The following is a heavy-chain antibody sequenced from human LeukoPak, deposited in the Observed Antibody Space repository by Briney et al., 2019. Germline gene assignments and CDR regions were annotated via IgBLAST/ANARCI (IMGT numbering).Heavy chain of an antibody. Sequence: SETLSLTCTVSGGSISSYYWSWIRQPPGKGLEWIGNIYDSGSTNYNPSLKSRLTISVDTSKNQCSLKLSSVTAADTAVYYCARQSISGSSLSYFEYWGQGTLVNVSS. D-gene: IGHD3-22*01. CDR1: GGSISSYY. J-gene: IGHJ4*02. CDR3: ARQSISGSSLSYFEY. V-gene: IGHV4-59*01. CDR2: IYDSGST.